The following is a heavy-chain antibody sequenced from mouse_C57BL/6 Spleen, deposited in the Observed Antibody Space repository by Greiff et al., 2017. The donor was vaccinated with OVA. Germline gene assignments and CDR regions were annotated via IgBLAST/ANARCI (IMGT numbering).Heavy chain of an antibody. Sequence: QVQLQQSGPELVKPGASVKISCKASGYAFSSSWMNWVKQRPGKGLEWIGRIYPGDGDTNYNGKFKGKATLTADKSSSTAYMQLSSLTSEDSAVYFCARPDAMDYWGQGTSVTVSS. CDR2: IYPGDGDT. CDR3: ARPDAMDY. CDR1: GYAFSSSW. V-gene: IGHV1-82*01. J-gene: IGHJ4*01.